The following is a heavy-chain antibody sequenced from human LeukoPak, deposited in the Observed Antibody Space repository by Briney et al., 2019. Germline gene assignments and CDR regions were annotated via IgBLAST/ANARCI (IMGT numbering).Heavy chain of an antibody. V-gene: IGHV4-59*01. CDR2: IYYSGST. D-gene: IGHD3-10*01. J-gene: IGHJ5*02. Sequence: NTSETLSLTCTVSGGSISSYYWSWIRQPPGKGLEWIGYIYYSGSTNYNPSLKSRVTISVDTSKNQFSLKLSSVTAADTAVYYCARRITMVRGVIIKGWFDPWGQGTLVTVSS. CDR1: GGSISSYY. CDR3: ARRITMVRGVIIKGWFDP.